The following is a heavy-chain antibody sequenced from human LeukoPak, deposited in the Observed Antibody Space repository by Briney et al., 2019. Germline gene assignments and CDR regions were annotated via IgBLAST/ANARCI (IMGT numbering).Heavy chain of an antibody. D-gene: IGHD5-12*01. V-gene: IGHV3-7*03. CDR1: GFSFSNHW. Sequence: GGSLRLSCEASGFSFSNHWMSWVRQAPGKGLEWVANINEDGSEKNYVDSVKGRFTISRDNAKNSLYLQMNSLRAEDTAVYYRARFFRSGYDFFYFDYWGQGTLVTVSS. CDR2: INEDGSEK. CDR3: ARFFRSGYDFFYFDY. J-gene: IGHJ4*02.